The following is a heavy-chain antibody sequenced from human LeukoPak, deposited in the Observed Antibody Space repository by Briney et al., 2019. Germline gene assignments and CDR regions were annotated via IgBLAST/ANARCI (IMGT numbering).Heavy chain of an antibody. Sequence: ASVTVSRKASVYTFTDYYVHWLRQSPGQGLERRGWINPNIDYTDYAQKFQARVTMTSNTSISTAYMELRRLRSDDTAVYYCARGYLYYYDVSGYPFDYWGQGTLVTVSS. CDR2: INPNIDYT. J-gene: IGHJ4*02. CDR1: VYTFTDYY. D-gene: IGHD3-22*01. CDR3: ARGYLYYYDVSGYPFDY. V-gene: IGHV1-2*02.